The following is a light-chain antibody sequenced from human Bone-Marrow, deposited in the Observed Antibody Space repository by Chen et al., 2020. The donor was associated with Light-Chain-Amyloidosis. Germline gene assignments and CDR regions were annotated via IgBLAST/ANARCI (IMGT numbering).Light chain of an antibody. V-gene: IGLV6-57*01. CDR1: SGSMATNN. CDR2: EDD. J-gene: IGLJ3*02. CDR3: QSYQGSSQGV. Sequence: NFLLTQPHSVSESPGKTVIISCTRSSGSMATNNVQWYQQRPGSPPTTVIYEDDQRPSGVPDRFSGSIDRSSTSASLTISGLTTEDEADYYCQSYQGSSQGVFGGGTKLTVL.